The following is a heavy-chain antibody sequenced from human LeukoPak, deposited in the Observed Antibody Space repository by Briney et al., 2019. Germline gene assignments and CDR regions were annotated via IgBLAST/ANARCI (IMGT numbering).Heavy chain of an antibody. CDR1: GGSISSYS. Sequence: SETLSLTCTVSGGSISSYSWSWTRQPAGKGLDWIGRIYTSGSTNYNPSLKSRVTMSVDTSKNQFSLKLSSVTAADTAVYYCARDGYSGYGRHFDYWGQGTLVTVSS. V-gene: IGHV4-4*07. J-gene: IGHJ4*02. CDR3: ARDGYSGYGRHFDY. D-gene: IGHD5-12*01. CDR2: IYTSGST.